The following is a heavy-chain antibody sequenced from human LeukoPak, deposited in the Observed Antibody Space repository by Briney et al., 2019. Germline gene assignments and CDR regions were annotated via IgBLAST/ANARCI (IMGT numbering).Heavy chain of an antibody. CDR1: NGFISNYY. CDR3: ARGVQD. Sequence: PSETLSLTCTVSNGFISNYYWSWIRQPPGKGLEWIGYIYNSGTTNYKSSLKSRVTISVDTSKNQFSLKLSSVTAADTAVYYCARGVQDWGQGTLVTVSS. D-gene: IGHD2-15*01. V-gene: IGHV4-59*01. J-gene: IGHJ4*02. CDR2: IYNSGTT.